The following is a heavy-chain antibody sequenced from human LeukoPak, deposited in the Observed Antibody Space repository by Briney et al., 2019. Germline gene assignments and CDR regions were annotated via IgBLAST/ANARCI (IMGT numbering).Heavy chain of an antibody. V-gene: IGHV3-30*02. CDR2: IRYDGSNK. CDR1: GFTFSSYG. J-gene: IGHJ5*02. D-gene: IGHD2-15*01. CDR3: ASAQNPPDIVVVVAANYGFDP. Sequence: GGSLRLSCAASGFTFSSYGMHWVRQAPGKGLEWVAFIRYDGSNKFYADSVKGRYTISRDNSKNTLYLQMNSLRAEDTAVYYCASAQNPPDIVVVVAANYGFDPWGQGTLVTVSS.